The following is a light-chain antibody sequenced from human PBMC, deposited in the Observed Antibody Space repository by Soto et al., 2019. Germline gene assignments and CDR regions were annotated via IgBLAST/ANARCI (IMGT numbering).Light chain of an antibody. V-gene: IGLV2-18*02. Sequence: QSVLTQPPSVSGSPGQSVTISCTGTSSDVGSYNRVSWYQQPPGTAPKVMIYDVGNRPSGVPDRFSGSKSGNTASLTISGLQAEDESDYYCSSYTSSSTYVFGTGTKVTVL. CDR2: DVG. CDR3: SSYTSSSTYV. CDR1: SSDVGSYNR. J-gene: IGLJ1*01.